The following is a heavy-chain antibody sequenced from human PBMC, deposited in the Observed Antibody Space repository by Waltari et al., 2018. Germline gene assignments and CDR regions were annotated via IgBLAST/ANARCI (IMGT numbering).Heavy chain of an antibody. J-gene: IGHJ4*01. CDR1: GFSISRCYR. CDR3: ARMFYDFWTGYSDY. CDR2: IYHSGST. D-gene: IGHD3-3*01. V-gene: IGHV4-38-2*01. Sequence: QVQLQESGPGLVKPSETLSLTCAVSGFSISRCYRWGWIRPPPGKGLEWIGSIYHSGSTYFTPSLKSRVTISVDTSKNKVSLRLSSVTAADTAVYYCARMFYDFWTGYSDYWGHGTLVTVSS.